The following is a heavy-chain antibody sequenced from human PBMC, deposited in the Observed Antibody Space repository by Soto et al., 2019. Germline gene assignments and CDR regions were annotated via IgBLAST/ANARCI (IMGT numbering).Heavy chain of an antibody. J-gene: IGHJ6*02. CDR1: AFTLSKFV. Sequence: QVQLVESRGGVVQPGRSLRLSCAASAFTLSKFVMHWVRQAPGKGLEWVAVTSNDGSNTYYADSVKGRFTISRDNSKNTLYLQMNSLRTEDTAVYYCARGNMDVWGQGTTVTVSS. V-gene: IGHV3-30-3*01. D-gene: IGHD1-1*01. CDR2: TSNDGSNT. CDR3: ARGNMDV.